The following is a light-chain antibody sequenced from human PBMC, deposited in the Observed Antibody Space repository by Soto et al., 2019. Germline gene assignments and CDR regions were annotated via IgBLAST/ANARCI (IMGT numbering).Light chain of an antibody. CDR2: DSS. J-gene: IGKJ5*01. V-gene: IGKV3D-20*01. CDR1: HIVDKF. CDR3: QQYGSSPPIT. Sequence: TQSPATLYSSPGETATLSCRASHIVDKFLAWYQQRPGQPPRLLIFDSSSRGTGIPDRFSGSGSGTDFTLTISRLEPEDFAVYYCQQYGSSPPITFGQGTRLEI.